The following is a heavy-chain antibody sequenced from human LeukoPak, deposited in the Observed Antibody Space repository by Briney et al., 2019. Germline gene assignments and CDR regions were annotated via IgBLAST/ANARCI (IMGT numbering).Heavy chain of an antibody. CDR2: ISAGRGST. CDR1: GSTFSTYA. D-gene: IGHD5-18*01. Sequence: GGSLRLSCADSGSTFSTYAMTWVRQAPGKGLEWVSAISAGRGSTYYADSVTGRFTISRDNSRNTLYLQMSSLRAEDTAVYYCATGYNYGYYFEYWGQGTLVTVSS. V-gene: IGHV3-23*01. J-gene: IGHJ4*02. CDR3: ATGYNYGYYFEY.